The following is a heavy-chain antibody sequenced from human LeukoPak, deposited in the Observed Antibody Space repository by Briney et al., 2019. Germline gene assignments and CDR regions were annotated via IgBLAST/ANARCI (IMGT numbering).Heavy chain of an antibody. Sequence: PGRSLRLSCAASGFTFSSYAMHWVRQAPGEGLEWVAVISYDGSNKYYADSVKGRFTISRDNSKNTLYLQMNSLRAEDTAVYYCARDPGYYDSSGSFDYWGQGTLVTVSS. J-gene: IGHJ4*02. CDR2: ISYDGSNK. V-gene: IGHV3-30-3*01. D-gene: IGHD3-22*01. CDR1: GFTFSSYA. CDR3: ARDPGYYDSSGSFDY.